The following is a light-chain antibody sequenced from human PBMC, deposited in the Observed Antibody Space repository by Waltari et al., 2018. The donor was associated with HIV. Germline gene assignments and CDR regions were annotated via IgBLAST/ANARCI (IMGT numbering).Light chain of an antibody. V-gene: IGLV2-11*01. CDR1: SSGFGGYNS. CDR3: CAYAGSYTL. CDR2: DVT. Sequence: QSALTQPRSVSGSPGQSVTIPCTGTSSGFGGYNSVSWYQQHPNKAPKLMIYDVTKRPSGVPDRFSGSKSGNTASLTISGLQADDEADYYCCAYAGSYTLFGGGTKVTVL. J-gene: IGLJ3*02.